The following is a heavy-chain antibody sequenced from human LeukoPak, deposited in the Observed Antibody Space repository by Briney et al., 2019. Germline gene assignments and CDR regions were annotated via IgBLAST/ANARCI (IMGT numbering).Heavy chain of an antibody. Sequence: ASVKVSCKASGYTFTGYYMHWVRQAPGQGLEWMGWINPNSGGTNYAQKFQGRVTMTRDTSISTAYMELSRLRSDDTAVYYCAIPRGGIAVAGLPDYYYMDVWGKGTTVTVSS. V-gene: IGHV1-2*02. CDR3: AIPRGGIAVAGLPDYYYMDV. CDR1: GYTFTGYY. D-gene: IGHD6-19*01. CDR2: INPNSGGT. J-gene: IGHJ6*03.